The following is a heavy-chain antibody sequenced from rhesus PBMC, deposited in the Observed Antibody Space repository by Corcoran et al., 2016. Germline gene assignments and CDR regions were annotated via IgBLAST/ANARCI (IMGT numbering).Heavy chain of an antibody. D-gene: IGHD3-3*01. CDR1: GASISSYW. CDR2: NNGNSGST. CDR3: ARGGLINSLDV. V-gene: IGHV4-80*01. J-gene: IGHJ5-2*02. Sequence: QVQLQGSGPGLVKPSETLSLTCAVSGASISSYWWNWIRQPPGKGLEGIGENNGNSGSTNYTPYLKSRVTISKDASKNQFSLKLRSVTAADTAVYYCARGGLINSLDVWGRGILVTVSS.